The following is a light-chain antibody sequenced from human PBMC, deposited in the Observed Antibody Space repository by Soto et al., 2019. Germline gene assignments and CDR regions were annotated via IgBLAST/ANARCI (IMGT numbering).Light chain of an antibody. CDR3: AAWDDSLSAWV. Sequence: QSVLNQAPSASGTPGQRGTISCSGSSSNIGNNFVYWYQHLPGTAPKLLVFRNDQRPSGVPDRFSGSKSGISASLAISGLRSEDQADYYCAAWDDSLSAWVFGGGTKLTVL. CDR1: SSNIGNNF. J-gene: IGLJ3*02. V-gene: IGLV1-47*01. CDR2: RND.